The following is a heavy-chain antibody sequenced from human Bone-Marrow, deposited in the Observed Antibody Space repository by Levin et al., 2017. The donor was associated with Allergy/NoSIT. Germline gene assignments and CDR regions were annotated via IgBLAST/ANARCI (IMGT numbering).Heavy chain of an antibody. V-gene: IGHV4-59*01. CDR2: IFYSGST. J-gene: IGHJ4*02. D-gene: IGHD3-10*01. CDR3: SRSVAGEFDY. Sequence: SETLSLTCTVSGGSISGYYWSWVRQPPGKGLEWVGHIFYSGSTNYNPSLKSRVTISINTSKNQFSLNLTSVTAADTAFYYCSRSVAGEFDYWGQGTLVTVSS. CDR1: GGSISGYY.